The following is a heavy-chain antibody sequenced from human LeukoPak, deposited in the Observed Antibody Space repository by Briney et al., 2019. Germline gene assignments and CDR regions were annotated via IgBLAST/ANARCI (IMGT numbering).Heavy chain of an antibody. CDR1: GFTFSSYS. CDR3: AREPGDIVVVPAADAFDI. D-gene: IGHD2-2*01. Sequence: GGSLRLSCAASGFTFSSYSMNWVRQAAGKGLEWVSYISSSSSTIYYADSVKGRFTISRDNAKNSLYLQMNSLRAEDTAVYYCAREPGDIVVVPAADAFDIWGQGTMVTVSS. CDR2: ISSSSSTI. V-gene: IGHV3-48*01. J-gene: IGHJ3*02.